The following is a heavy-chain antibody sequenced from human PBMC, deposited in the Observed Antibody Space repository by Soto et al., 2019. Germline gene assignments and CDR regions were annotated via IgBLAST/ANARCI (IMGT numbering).Heavy chain of an antibody. J-gene: IGHJ5*02. CDR3: ARARIELWSNWFDL. CDR2: IYYSGIT. CDR1: GGSISSYY. D-gene: IGHD5-18*01. Sequence: SETLSLTCTVSGGSISSYYWSWIRQPPGKGLEWIGYIYYSGITDYNPSLKSRVTISVDTSKSQFSLKLSSVTAADTAVYYCARARIELWSNWFDLWGQGTLVTISS. V-gene: IGHV4-59*01.